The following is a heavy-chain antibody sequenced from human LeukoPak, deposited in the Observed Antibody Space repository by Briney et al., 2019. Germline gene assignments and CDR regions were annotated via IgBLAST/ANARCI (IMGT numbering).Heavy chain of an antibody. D-gene: IGHD4-17*01. J-gene: IGHJ4*02. Sequence: PGGSLRLSCAASGFRFNTFWMSWVRQAPGKGLEWVADIKQDGNEKYYADSVKGRFTISRDNGKNSLDLQMNSLRADDTAFYYCARLYDYGDYYFDYWGQGTLVTVSS. CDR2: IKQDGNEK. CDR3: ARLYDYGDYYFDY. V-gene: IGHV3-7*01. CDR1: GFRFNTFW.